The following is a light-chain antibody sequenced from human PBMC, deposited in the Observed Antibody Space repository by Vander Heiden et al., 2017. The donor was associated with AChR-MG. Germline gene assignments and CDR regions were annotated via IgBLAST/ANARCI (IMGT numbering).Light chain of an antibody. CDR1: QSSSSY. V-gene: IGKV1-39*01. J-gene: IGKJ1*01. CDR3: QQSYSTPVT. Sequence: IQMTKSPPSLSASVADRVTITCRASQSSSSYLNWYQQKPGKAPKLLIYAASSLQSGVPSRFSGSGSGTDFTLTISSLQPEDFATYYCQQSYSTPVTFGQGTKVEIK. CDR2: AAS.